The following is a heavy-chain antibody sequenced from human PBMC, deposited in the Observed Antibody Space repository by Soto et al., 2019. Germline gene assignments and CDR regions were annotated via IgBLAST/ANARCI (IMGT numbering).Heavy chain of an antibody. V-gene: IGHV1-69*13. Sequence: GASVKVSCKASGGTFSSYAISWVRQAPGQGLEWMGGIIPIFGTANYAQKFQGRVKITADESTSTAYMELSSLRSEDTAVYYCASCIAAAGTAGCAYYGMDVWGQGTTVTVSS. CDR3: ASCIAAAGTAGCAYYGMDV. J-gene: IGHJ6*02. CDR2: IIPIFGTA. D-gene: IGHD6-13*01. CDR1: GGTFSSYA.